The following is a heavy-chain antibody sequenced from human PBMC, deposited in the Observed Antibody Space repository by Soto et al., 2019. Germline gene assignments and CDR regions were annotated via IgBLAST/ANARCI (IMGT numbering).Heavy chain of an antibody. Sequence: EVQLVESGGGLVQPGGSLKLSCAASGFTFSGSAMHWVRQASGKGLEWVGRIRSKANSYATAYAASVKGRFTISRDDSKNTAYLQMNSLKTEDTALYYCTRSFDYYGEYGYWGQGTLVNVSS. J-gene: IGHJ4*02. CDR1: GFTFSGSA. CDR2: IRSKANSYAT. CDR3: TRSFDYYGEYGY. D-gene: IGHD4-17*01. V-gene: IGHV3-73*02.